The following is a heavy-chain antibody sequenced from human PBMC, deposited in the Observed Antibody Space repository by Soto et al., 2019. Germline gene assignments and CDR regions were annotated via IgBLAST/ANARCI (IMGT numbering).Heavy chain of an antibody. V-gene: IGHV4-61*01. CDR1: GGSVSSGSYY. Sequence: SETLSLTCTVSGGSVSSGSYYWSWIRQPPGKGLEWIGYIYYSGSTNYNPSLKSRVTISVDTSKNQFSLKLSSVTAADTAAYHCARVEGRFYYGMDVWGQGTTVTVSS. J-gene: IGHJ6*02. CDR2: IYYSGST. CDR3: ARVEGRFYYGMDV.